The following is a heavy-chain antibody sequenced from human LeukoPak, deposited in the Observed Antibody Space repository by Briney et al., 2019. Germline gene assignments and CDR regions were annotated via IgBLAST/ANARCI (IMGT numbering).Heavy chain of an antibody. CDR1: EFRFSNYW. CDR2: ISSDGSNK. CDR3: AKSGTTSSWSPRVKTYFDY. V-gene: IGHV3-30*18. D-gene: IGHD6-13*01. J-gene: IGHJ4*02. Sequence: GGSLRLSCAASEFRFSNYWMSWVRQVPGKGLEWVAVISSDGSNKYYADSVKGRFTISKDISKTMIYLQMNSLRAEDTAVYYCAKSGTTSSWSPRVKTYFDYWGQGTLVTVSS.